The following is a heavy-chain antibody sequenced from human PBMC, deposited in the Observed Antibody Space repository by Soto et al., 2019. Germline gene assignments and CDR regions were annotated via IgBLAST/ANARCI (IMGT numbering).Heavy chain of an antibody. CDR2: MNPNSGDS. J-gene: IGHJ4*02. D-gene: IGHD3-10*01. Sequence: QVQLVQSGGEVKKSGASVRVSCKASGYTFISFDINWVRQAPGQGLEWMGWMNPNSGDSAYAQKFQGRVTMTRNTSITTAYMDLSSLSSEDTAIYYCERGWSYGSGSHVRDWGQGTPVTVSS. CDR3: ERGWSYGSGSHVRD. V-gene: IGHV1-8*01. CDR1: GYTFISFD.